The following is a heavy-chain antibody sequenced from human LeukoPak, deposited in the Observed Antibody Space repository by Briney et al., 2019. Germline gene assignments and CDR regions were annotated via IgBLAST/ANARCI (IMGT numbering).Heavy chain of an antibody. V-gene: IGHV4-39*01. CDR1: GGSISSSSYY. Sequence: SETLSLTCTVSGGSISSSSYYWGWIRQPPGKGLEWIGSIYYSGSTYYNPSLESRVTISVDTSKNQFSLKLSSVTAADTAVYYCARRSGTGDYWGQGTLVTVSS. CDR2: IYYSGST. CDR3: ARRSGTGDY. J-gene: IGHJ4*02. D-gene: IGHD1-1*01.